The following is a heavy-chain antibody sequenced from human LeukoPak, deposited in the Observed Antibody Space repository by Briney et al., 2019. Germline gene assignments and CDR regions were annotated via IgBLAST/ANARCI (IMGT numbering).Heavy chain of an antibody. V-gene: IGHV4-59*01. Sequence: PSETLSLTCTVSGGSISSYYWSWIRQPPGKGLEWIGYIYYSGSTNYNPSLKSRVTISVDTSKNQFSLKLSSVTAADAAVYYCARDDWSGGWAFDIWGQGTMVTVSS. CDR1: GGSISSYY. J-gene: IGHJ3*02. CDR2: IYYSGST. D-gene: IGHD3-3*01. CDR3: ARDDWSGGWAFDI.